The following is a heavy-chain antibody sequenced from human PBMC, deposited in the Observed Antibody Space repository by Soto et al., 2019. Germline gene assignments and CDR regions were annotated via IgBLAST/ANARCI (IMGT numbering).Heavy chain of an antibody. D-gene: IGHD3-9*01. Sequence: HVPLVQSGAEVKKPGASVKVSCKASGYTFTRNHMHWVRQAPGQGLEWMGFINVATGNTRSSRKFQGRLILTRDTSANTTHLDLSRLTPEDTAVYSCARDGNFESLAAIDYWGQGTPITVSS. CDR2: INVATGNT. CDR3: ARDGNFESLAAIDY. J-gene: IGHJ4*02. CDR1: GYTFTRNH. V-gene: IGHV1-3*01.